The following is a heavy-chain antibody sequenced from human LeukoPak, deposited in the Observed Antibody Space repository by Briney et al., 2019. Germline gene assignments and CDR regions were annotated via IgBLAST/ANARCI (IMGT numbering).Heavy chain of an antibody. D-gene: IGHD5-18*01. Sequence: PGGSLRLSCAASGFTFSSYAMSWVRQAPGKGLEWVSAISGSGGSTYYADSVKGRFTISRDNSKNTLYLQMNSLRAEDTAVYYCAKSARIIQLWPYYFDYWGQGTLVTVSS. CDR2: ISGSGGST. CDR3: AKSARIIQLWPYYFDY. V-gene: IGHV3-23*01. CDR1: GFTFSSYA. J-gene: IGHJ4*02.